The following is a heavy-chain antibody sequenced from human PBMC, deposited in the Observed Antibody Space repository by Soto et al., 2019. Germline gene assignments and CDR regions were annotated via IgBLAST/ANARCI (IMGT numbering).Heavy chain of an antibody. CDR3: ARSLRRTEYSSSTCYYGMDV. CDR2: IYPGDSDT. D-gene: IGHD6-6*01. Sequence: GESLKISCKGSGYSFTSYWIGWVRQMPGKGLEWMGIIYPGDSDTRYSPSFQGQVTISADKSISTAYLQWSSLKASDTAMYYCARSLRRTEYSSSTCYYGMDVWGQGTTVTVSS. V-gene: IGHV5-51*01. J-gene: IGHJ6*02. CDR1: GYSFTSYW.